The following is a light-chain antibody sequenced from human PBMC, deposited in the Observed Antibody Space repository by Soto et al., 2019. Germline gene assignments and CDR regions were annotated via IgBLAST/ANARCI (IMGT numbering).Light chain of an antibody. CDR3: QQYNTWPPA. Sequence: TVMTQSPAILSASPGERVTLSCRASESVNTNLAWYQQKPGQGPRLLVYGASTRATGIPARFSGSGSGTEFALTISSLQSEDFAVYHCQQYNTWPPAFGQGTKVEMK. J-gene: IGKJ1*01. CDR1: ESVNTN. V-gene: IGKV3-15*01. CDR2: GAS.